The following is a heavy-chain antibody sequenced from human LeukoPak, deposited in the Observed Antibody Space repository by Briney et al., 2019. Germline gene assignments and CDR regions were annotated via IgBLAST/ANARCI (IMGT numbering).Heavy chain of an antibody. Sequence: SETLSLTCAVSGGSISSGGYSWSWIRQPPGKGLEWIGYIYHSGSTYYNPSLKSRVTISVDRSKNQFSLKLSSVTAADTAVYYCASETNDRHYWGQGTLVTVSS. CDR3: ASETNDRHY. D-gene: IGHD2-8*01. CDR2: IYHSGST. CDR1: GGSISSGGYS. V-gene: IGHV4-30-2*01. J-gene: IGHJ4*02.